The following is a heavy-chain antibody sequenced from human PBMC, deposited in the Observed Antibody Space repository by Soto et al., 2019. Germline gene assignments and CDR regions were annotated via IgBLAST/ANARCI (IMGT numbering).Heavy chain of an antibody. Sequence: GGSLRLSCAASGFTFSSYWMNWVRQAPGKGLEWVANIKPDGSEKYYVDSVKGRFTISRDNAKNSLYLQMNSLRAEDTAVYYCAGYRYYYYYYGMDVWGQGTTVTVSS. J-gene: IGHJ6*02. D-gene: IGHD5-18*01. CDR1: GFTFSSYW. V-gene: IGHV3-7*05. CDR3: AGYRYYYYYYGMDV. CDR2: IKPDGSEK.